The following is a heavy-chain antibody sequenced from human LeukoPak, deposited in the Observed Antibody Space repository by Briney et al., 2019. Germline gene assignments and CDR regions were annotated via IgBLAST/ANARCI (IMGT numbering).Heavy chain of an antibody. CDR1: RYSFTSYW. D-gene: IGHD3-22*01. CDR3: ATYYYEGGGYIGR. Sequence: GESPKISCKGSRYSFTSYWIGWVRQMPGKGLGWMGIINPGYSDTRYNPSFQGQVTVSADRSISTAYLQWSSLKASDTGMCYCATYYYEGGGYIGRWGQGTLVTVSS. J-gene: IGHJ4*02. V-gene: IGHV5-51*01. CDR2: INPGYSDT.